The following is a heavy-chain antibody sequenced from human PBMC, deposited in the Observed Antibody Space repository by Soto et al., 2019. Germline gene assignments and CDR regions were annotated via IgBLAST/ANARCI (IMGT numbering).Heavy chain of an antibody. Sequence: EVQLAESGGALVQPGRSLRLSCVASGFTFDDYAIHWVWQTPGKGLEWVSGLTWNGEVIGYADSVKGRFTISRDNAKNSLYLEMNSLRPEDTALYYCVKDSESSGYLTHLDYWGQGTLVTVSS. J-gene: IGHJ4*02. CDR2: LTWNGEVI. CDR3: VKDSESSGYLTHLDY. CDR1: GFTFDDYA. V-gene: IGHV3-9*01. D-gene: IGHD3-22*01.